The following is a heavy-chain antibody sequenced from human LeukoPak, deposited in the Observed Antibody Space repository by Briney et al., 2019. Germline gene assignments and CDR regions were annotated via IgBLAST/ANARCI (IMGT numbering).Heavy chain of an antibody. CDR2: IKQDGSEK. Sequence: GGSLRLSCAASGFSFRGFCMTWVRQATGKGLEGVANIKQDGSEKYCVDSVKGRFTISRDNAKNSPYLQMNSLRAEDTAVYYCARVRYCSGGRCSLFDYWGQGTLVTVSS. CDR1: GFSFRGFC. V-gene: IGHV3-7*05. J-gene: IGHJ4*02. CDR3: ARVRYCSGGRCSLFDY. D-gene: IGHD2-15*01.